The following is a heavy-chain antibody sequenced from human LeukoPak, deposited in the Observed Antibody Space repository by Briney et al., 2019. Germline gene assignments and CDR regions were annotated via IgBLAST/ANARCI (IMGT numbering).Heavy chain of an antibody. CDR3: ARDRFSTGTDYYYYYYMDV. Sequence: GGSLRLSCAASGFTFSSYWMSWVRQAPGKGLEWVANIKQDGSEKYYVDSVKGRFTISRDNAKNSLYLQMNSLRAEDTAVYYCARDRFSTGTDYYYYYYMDVWGKGTTVTVSS. V-gene: IGHV3-7*01. CDR1: GFTFSSYW. CDR2: IKQDGSEK. D-gene: IGHD3/OR15-3a*01. J-gene: IGHJ6*03.